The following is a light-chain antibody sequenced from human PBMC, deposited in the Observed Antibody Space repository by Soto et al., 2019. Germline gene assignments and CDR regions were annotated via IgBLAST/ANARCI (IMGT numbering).Light chain of an antibody. Sequence: AIRMTQSPSSLSASTGDRVTITCRASQGISSYLAWYQQKPGKAPKLLIYAASTLQSGVPSRFSGSGSGTDFTLTISCLQYEDFATYYCQQYYSYPRTFGGGNKVDIK. CDR1: QGISSY. J-gene: IGKJ4*01. V-gene: IGKV1-8*01. CDR2: AAS. CDR3: QQYYSYPRT.